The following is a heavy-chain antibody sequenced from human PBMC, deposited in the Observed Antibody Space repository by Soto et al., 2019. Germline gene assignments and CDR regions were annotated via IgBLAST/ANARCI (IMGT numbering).Heavy chain of an antibody. J-gene: IGHJ5*02. CDR1: GFSFVNYA. D-gene: IGHD6-19*01. CDR3: AKATKNGGWFNTSAS. V-gene: IGHV3-23*01. Sequence: VGSLRLSCAASGFSFVNYAMNWVRQAPGKGLEWVSGLSGSGTSTYYADSVKGRFTISRDNSRDTLFLQMNSLTADDTAVYYCAKATKNGGWFNTSASWGQGVLVTVYS. CDR2: LSGSGTST.